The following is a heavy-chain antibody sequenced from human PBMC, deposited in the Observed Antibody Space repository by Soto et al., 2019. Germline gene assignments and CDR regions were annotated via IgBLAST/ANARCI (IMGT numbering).Heavy chain of an antibody. V-gene: IGHV4-61*01. CDR3: AAHSGATYGPLDY. D-gene: IGHD3-10*01. Sequence: SETLSLTCSVSGGSVSSANNYWSWVRQPPGKGLEWIGYIYNSGSTNYNPSLKSRVTISVDKSKNQFSLNLFSVTAADTAVYHCAAHSGATYGPLDYWGQGTLVTVSS. J-gene: IGHJ4*02. CDR1: GGSVSSANNY. CDR2: IYNSGST.